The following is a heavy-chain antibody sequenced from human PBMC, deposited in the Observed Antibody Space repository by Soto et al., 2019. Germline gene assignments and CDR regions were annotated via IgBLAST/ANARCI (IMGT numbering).Heavy chain of an antibody. J-gene: IGHJ4*02. CDR1: GFSLSTSGVG. D-gene: IGHD1-20*01. V-gene: IGHV2-5*02. CDR3: AHRRLTGTSFDY. Sequence: SGPTLVNPTQTLTLTCTFSGFSLSTSGVGVGWIRQPPGKALAWLALIYWDGDKHYSPSLRSRLTITKDTSKNQVVLTMTNMDPVDTATYYCAHRRLTGTSFDYWGQGTLATVSS. CDR2: IYWDGDK.